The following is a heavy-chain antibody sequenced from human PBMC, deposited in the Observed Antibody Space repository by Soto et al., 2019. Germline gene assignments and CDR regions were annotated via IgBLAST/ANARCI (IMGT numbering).Heavy chain of an antibody. CDR3: AREGLWFGELYVDV. D-gene: IGHD3-10*01. V-gene: IGHV4-59*01. CDR1: GGSISSYY. Sequence: SETLSLTCTVSGGSISSYYWSWIRQPPGKGLEWIGYIYYSGSTNYNPSLKSRVTISVDTSKNQFSLKLSSVTAADTAVYYCAREGLWFGELYVDVWGQGTTVTVSS. CDR2: IYYSGST. J-gene: IGHJ6*02.